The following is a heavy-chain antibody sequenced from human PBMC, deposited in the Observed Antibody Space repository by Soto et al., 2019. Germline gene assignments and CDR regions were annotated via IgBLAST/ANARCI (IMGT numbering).Heavy chain of an antibody. V-gene: IGHV3-74*01. D-gene: IGHD3-10*01. Sequence: EVQLVESGGGLVQPGGSLRLSCAASGISFSNYWMHWVRQVPGKGLEWVSRIIGDGSGANYADSVKGRLTISRDNAKNTLNVQMSNLRAEDTAVYYCARDEVYGSGSCNIWGQGTMVTVSS. CDR2: IIGDGSGA. CDR1: GISFSNYW. J-gene: IGHJ3*02. CDR3: ARDEVYGSGSCNI.